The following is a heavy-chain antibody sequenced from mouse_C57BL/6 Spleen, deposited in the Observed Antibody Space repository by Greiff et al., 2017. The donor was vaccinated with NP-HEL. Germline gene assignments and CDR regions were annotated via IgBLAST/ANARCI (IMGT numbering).Heavy chain of an antibody. CDR1: GFTFSDYY. V-gene: IGHV5-16*01. D-gene: IGHD2-5*01. Sequence: EVKLMESEGGLVQPGSSMKLSCTASGFTFSDYYMAWVRQVPEKGLEWVANINYDGSSTYYLDSLKSRFIISRDNAKNILYLQMSSLKSEDTATYYCARDHSNYGYFDVWGTGTTVTVSS. J-gene: IGHJ1*03. CDR3: ARDHSNYGYFDV. CDR2: INYDGSST.